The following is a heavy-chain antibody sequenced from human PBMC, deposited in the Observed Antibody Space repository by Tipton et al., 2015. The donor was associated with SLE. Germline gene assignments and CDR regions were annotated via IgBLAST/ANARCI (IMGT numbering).Heavy chain of an antibody. Sequence: TLSLTCTVSGGSISSYYWSWIRQPPGKGLEWIGYIYYSGSTNYNPSLKSRVTISVDTSKNQFSLKLSSVTAADTAVYYCAREITTDGRDCWGQGTLVTVSS. CDR2: IYYSGST. J-gene: IGHJ4*02. CDR1: GGSISSYY. D-gene: IGHD1-26*01. CDR3: AREITTDGRDC. V-gene: IGHV4-59*01.